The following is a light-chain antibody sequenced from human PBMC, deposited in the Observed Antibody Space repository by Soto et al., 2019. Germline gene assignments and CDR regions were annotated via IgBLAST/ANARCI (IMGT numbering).Light chain of an antibody. CDR1: SSDVGGYSR. CDR2: EVS. V-gene: IGLV2-14*01. J-gene: IGLJ1*01. Sequence: QSVLTQPASVSGSPGQSITISCTGTSSDVGGYSRVSWYQHHPGKAPKLMIYEVSDRPSGVSNRFSGSESGNTASLTISGLQAEDEADYYCNSYTSSNTRVFGTGTKVTVL. CDR3: NSYTSSNTRV.